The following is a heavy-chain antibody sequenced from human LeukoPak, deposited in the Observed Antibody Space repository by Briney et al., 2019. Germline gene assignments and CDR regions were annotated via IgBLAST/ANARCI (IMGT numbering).Heavy chain of an antibody. Sequence: GGSLRLSCAASGFTFSNYEMNWVRQAPGKGLEWVSYIGSGGGSIYYADSVRGRFTSSRDNAKKSLFLQMNSLRVEDTAVYYCARDDYGGTFVAFDIWGQGAMVTVSS. V-gene: IGHV3-48*03. CDR3: ARDDYGGTFVAFDI. D-gene: IGHD4-17*01. CDR1: GFTFSNYE. J-gene: IGHJ3*02. CDR2: IGSGGGSI.